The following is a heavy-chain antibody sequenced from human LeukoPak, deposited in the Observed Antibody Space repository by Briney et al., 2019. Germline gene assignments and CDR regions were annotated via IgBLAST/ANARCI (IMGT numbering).Heavy chain of an antibody. V-gene: IGHV3-30*01. Sequence: GGSLRLSCAASGFTFSSYAMHWVRQAPGKGLEWVAVISYDGSNKYYADSVKCRFTISRDNSKNTLYLQMNSLRAEDTAVYYCARTITMVRGVISYMDVWGKGTTVTVSS. CDR2: ISYDGSNK. J-gene: IGHJ6*03. CDR3: ARTITMVRGVISYMDV. D-gene: IGHD3-10*01. CDR1: GFTFSSYA.